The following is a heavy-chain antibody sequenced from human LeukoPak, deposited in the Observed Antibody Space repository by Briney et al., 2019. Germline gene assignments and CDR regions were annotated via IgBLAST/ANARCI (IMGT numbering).Heavy chain of an antibody. CDR2: ISYDGSNK. CDR3: AKILQKHHGPRADAFDI. D-gene: IGHD3-9*01. J-gene: IGHJ3*02. V-gene: IGHV3-30*18. CDR1: GFTFSSYG. Sequence: VGSLRLSCAASGFTFSSYGMHWVRQAPGKGLEWVAVISYDGSNKYYADSVKGRFTISRDNSKNTLYLQMNSLRAEDTAVYYCAKILQKHHGPRADAFDIWGQGTMVTVSS.